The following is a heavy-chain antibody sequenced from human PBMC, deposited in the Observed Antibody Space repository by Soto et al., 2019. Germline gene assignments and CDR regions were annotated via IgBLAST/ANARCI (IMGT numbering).Heavy chain of an antibody. CDR2: MNPNSGNT. CDR1: GYTFTSYD. D-gene: IGHD3-3*01. V-gene: IGHV1-8*01. CDR3: AGSGQVGNWFDP. Sequence: ASVKVSCKASGYTFTSYDINWVRQATGQGLEWMGWMNPNSGNTGYAQKFQGRVTMTRNTSISTAYMELSSLRSEDTAVYYCAGSGQVGNWFDPWGQGTLVTVSS. J-gene: IGHJ5*02.